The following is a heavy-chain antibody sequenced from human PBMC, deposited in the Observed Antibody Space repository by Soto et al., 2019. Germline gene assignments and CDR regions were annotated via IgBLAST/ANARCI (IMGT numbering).Heavy chain of an antibody. CDR3: ARCSGGACYSPFDY. J-gene: IGHJ4*02. D-gene: IGHD2-21*02. Sequence: EVQLVESGGGLVKPGGSLRLSCAASGFTFSTYSMNWVRQAPGKGLEWVSSISTSGRHTFYADSVKGRFTSSRDNANNLLYLQMTSLRAEDTAVYYCARCSGGACYSPFDYWGQGTLVTVSP. V-gene: IGHV3-21*01. CDR1: GFTFSTYS. CDR2: ISTSGRHT.